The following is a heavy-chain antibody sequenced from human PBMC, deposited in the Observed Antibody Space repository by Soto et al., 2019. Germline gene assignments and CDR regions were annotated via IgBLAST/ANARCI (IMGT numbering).Heavy chain of an antibody. V-gene: IGHV3-48*03. CDR1: GFTFSSYE. D-gene: IGHD5-12*01. CDR2: ISSSGSTI. CDR3: ARGLGIVATIRWFDP. J-gene: IGHJ5*02. Sequence: GGSLRLSCAASGFTFSSYEMNWVRQAPGKGLEWVSYISSSGSTIYYADSVKGRFTISRDSAKNSLYLQMNSLRAEDTAVYYCARGLGIVATIRWFDPWGQGTLVTVSS.